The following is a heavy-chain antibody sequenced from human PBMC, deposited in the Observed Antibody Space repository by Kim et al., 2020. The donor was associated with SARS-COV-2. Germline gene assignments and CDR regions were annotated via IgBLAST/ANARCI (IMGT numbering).Heavy chain of an antibody. CDR1: GFTFSSYS. Sequence: GGSLRLSCAASGFTFSSYSMNWVRQAPGKGLEWVSSISSSSSYIYYADSVKGRFTISRDNAKNSLYLQMNSLRAEDTAVYYCARDLPWFGELLPYYYCMVVWGQGATVTVSS. CDR3: ARDLPWFGELLPYYYCMVV. CDR2: ISSSSSYI. J-gene: IGHJ6*02. D-gene: IGHD3-10*01. V-gene: IGHV3-21*01.